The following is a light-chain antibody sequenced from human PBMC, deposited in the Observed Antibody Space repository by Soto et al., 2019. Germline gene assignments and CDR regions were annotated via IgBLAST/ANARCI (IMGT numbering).Light chain of an antibody. J-gene: IGLJ3*02. CDR2: EAS. CDR3: CSYAGSTTFRV. V-gene: IGLV2-23*02. Sequence: QSALTQPASVSGSPGQSITISCSATLGNYNLVSWYQQHPGKAPKLMIYEASKRPSGVSNRFSGSKSGNTASLTISGLQAEDEADYYCCSYAGSTTFRVFGGGTKLTVL. CDR1: LGNYNL.